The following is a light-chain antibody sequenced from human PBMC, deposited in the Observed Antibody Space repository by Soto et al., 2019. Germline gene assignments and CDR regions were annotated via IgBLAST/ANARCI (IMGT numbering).Light chain of an antibody. J-gene: IGKJ2*01. V-gene: IGKV3-20*01. CDR3: QQYGSSPYT. CDR1: PSVSNY. Sequence: EPVLTQSPGTLSLSPGERATLSCRASPSVSNYLAWYQQKPGQAPRLLIHGASNRATGIPDRFSGCGSGTDFTLTISRLEPEAFAVYYCQQYGSSPYTFGQGTKLAIK. CDR2: GAS.